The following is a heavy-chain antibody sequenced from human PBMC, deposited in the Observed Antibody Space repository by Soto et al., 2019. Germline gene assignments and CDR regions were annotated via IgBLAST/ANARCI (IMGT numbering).Heavy chain of an antibody. CDR2: ISSSSSYI. J-gene: IGHJ4*02. CDR3: ARDLVGVEVLRYFDWLPYDY. V-gene: IGHV3-21*01. CDR1: GFTFSSYS. D-gene: IGHD3-9*01. Sequence: PGGSLRLSCAASGFTFSSYSMNWVRQAPGKGLEWVSSISSSSSYIYYADSVKGRFTISRDNAKNSLYLQMNSLRAEDTAVYYCARDLVGVEVLRYFDWLPYDYWGQGTLVTVSS.